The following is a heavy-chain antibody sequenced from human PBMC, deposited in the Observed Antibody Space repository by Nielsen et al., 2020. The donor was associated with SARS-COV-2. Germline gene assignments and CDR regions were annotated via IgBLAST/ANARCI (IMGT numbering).Heavy chain of an antibody. D-gene: IGHD5-12*01. CDR3: RATIDDKDF. CDR1: GGSISSGSHY. Sequence: SETLSLTCIVSGGSISSGSHYWSWIRQPPGKGLEWIGYIFYRGNTNYNPSLKSRVTISVDMSKNQFSLKLTSVTAADTAVYYCRATIDDKDFWGQGTLVTVSS. CDR2: IFYRGNT. J-gene: IGHJ4*02. V-gene: IGHV4-61*01.